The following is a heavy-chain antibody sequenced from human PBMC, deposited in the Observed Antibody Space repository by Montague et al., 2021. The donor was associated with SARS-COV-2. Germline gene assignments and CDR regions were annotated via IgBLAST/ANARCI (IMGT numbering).Heavy chain of an antibody. CDR1: GFSLTTSAIC. D-gene: IGHD1-26*01. Sequence: VKPTQSLTLTCTFSGFSLTTSAICVSWIRQPPGKAPEWLARIDWGDDKHYNASLKTRLTISKDTSKNHVVLTMTNMDPVDTGTYYCARSGQPAGNYAPLGYYGLDVWGRGTTVIVSS. CDR2: IDWGDDK. V-gene: IGHV2-70*11. J-gene: IGHJ6*02. CDR3: ARSGQPAGNYAPLGYYGLDV.